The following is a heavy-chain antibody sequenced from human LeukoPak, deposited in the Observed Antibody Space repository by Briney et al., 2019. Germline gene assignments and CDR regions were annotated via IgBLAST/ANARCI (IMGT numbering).Heavy chain of an antibody. J-gene: IGHJ4*02. Sequence: GGSLRLSCAASGFTFSSYGMHWVRQAPGKGLEWVAFIRYDGSNKYYADSVKGRSTISRDNSKNTLYLQMNSLRAEDTAVYYCANYSNYGAGSVDYWGQGTLVTVSS. D-gene: IGHD4-11*01. CDR2: IRYDGSNK. CDR1: GFTFSSYG. V-gene: IGHV3-30*02. CDR3: ANYSNYGAGSVDY.